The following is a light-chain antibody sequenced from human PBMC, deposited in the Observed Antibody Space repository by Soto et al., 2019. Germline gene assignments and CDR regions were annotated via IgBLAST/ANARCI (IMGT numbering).Light chain of an antibody. CDR2: GAS. Sequence: EIVMTQSPATLSVSLGERATLSCRASQSVNSKLAWYQQKPGQAPRLLISGASARVTGVPDRFSGSGSGTEFTLTISSLQSEDSAVYSCQQYDNWPPFTFGPGTRVDIK. V-gene: IGKV3-15*01. CDR1: QSVNSK. J-gene: IGKJ3*01. CDR3: QQYDNWPPFT.